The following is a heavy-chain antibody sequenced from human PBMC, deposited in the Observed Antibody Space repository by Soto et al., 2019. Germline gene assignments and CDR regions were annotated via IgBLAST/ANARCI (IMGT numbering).Heavy chain of an antibody. CDR3: AREDRDRETGLVPAAIDGMDV. CDR2: IIPIFGIA. J-gene: IGHJ6*02. D-gene: IGHD2-2*01. CDR1: VGTFSRNS. Sequence: SVKVSCKASVGTFSRNSITWVRQAPGHGLEWIGRIIPIFGIASYAQKFQGRVTITADESTSTAYMELSSLRSDDTAVYYCAREDRDRETGLVPAAIDGMDVWGQGTTVTVSS. V-gene: IGHV1-69*13.